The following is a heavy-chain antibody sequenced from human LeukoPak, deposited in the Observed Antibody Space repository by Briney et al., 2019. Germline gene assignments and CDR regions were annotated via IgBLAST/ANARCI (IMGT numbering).Heavy chain of an antibody. V-gene: IGHV3-30*03. J-gene: IGHJ5*02. CDR1: GFTFSSYG. CDR2: KSYDGSNK. D-gene: IGHD6-13*01. CDR3: ARDDTSGKQQPKNWFDP. Sequence: GGSLRLSCAASGFTFSSYGMHWVRQAPGKGLEWVAVKSYDGSNKYYADSVKGRFTISRDNSKNTLYLQMNSLRSDDTAVYYCARDDTSGKQQPKNWFDPWGQGTLVTVSS.